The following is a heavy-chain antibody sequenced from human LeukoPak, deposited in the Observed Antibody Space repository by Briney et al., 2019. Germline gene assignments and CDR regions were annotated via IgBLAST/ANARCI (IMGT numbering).Heavy chain of an antibody. Sequence: ASVKVSCKASGYTFTSYDINWVRQATGQGLEWMGWMNPNSGNTGYAQKFQGRVTMTRNTSISTAYMELSSLRSEDTAVYYCAKWSDLWFGELFETDDAFDIWGQGTMVTVSS. CDR2: MNPNSGNT. CDR3: AKWSDLWFGELFETDDAFDI. J-gene: IGHJ3*02. V-gene: IGHV1-8*01. CDR1: GYTFTSYD. D-gene: IGHD3-10*01.